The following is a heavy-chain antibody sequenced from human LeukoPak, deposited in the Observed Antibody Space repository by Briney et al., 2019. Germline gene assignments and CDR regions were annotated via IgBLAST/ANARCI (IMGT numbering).Heavy chain of an antibody. Sequence: HPGGSLRLSCTGSGFTFSDSGMHWVRQAPGKGLEWMAILSYDGSLKYYADSVKGRFTISRDNSKNTLYLQMNSLRVEDTAVCYCATSIERSTWGSHALDFWGQGTLVTVSS. D-gene: IGHD3-16*01. CDR3: ATSIERSTWGSHALDF. CDR2: LSYDGSLK. V-gene: IGHV3-30*04. J-gene: IGHJ4*02. CDR1: GFTFSDSG.